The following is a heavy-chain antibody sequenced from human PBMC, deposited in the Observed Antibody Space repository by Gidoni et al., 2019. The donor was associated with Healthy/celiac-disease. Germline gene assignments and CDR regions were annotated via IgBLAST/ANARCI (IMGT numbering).Heavy chain of an antibody. CDR2: IYTSGST. CDR1: GGSISSYY. Sequence: QVQLQESGPGLVKPSETLSLTCTVSGGSISSYYWRWIRQPAGKGLEWIGRIYTSGSTNYNPSLKSRVTMSVDTSKNQFSLKLSSVTAADTAVYYCARGPGACSGGSCYHLYYYYYGMDVWGQGTTVTVSS. V-gene: IGHV4-4*07. D-gene: IGHD2-15*01. CDR3: ARGPGACSGGSCYHLYYYYYGMDV. J-gene: IGHJ6*02.